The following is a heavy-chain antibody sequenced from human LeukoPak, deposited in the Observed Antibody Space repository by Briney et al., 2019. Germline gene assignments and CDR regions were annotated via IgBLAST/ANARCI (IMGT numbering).Heavy chain of an antibody. CDR1: GCSIGSDY. CDR2: IHYRGST. J-gene: IGHJ5*02. CDR3: ANERGGWFDP. D-gene: IGHD1-1*01. Sequence: SETLSLTCTVSGCSIGSDYCSWIRQSPGKGLEWIGYIHYRGSTNYNPSLKSRVTISVDTSKNQFSLKLRSVTAADTAVYYCANERGGWFDPWGQGTLVTVSS. V-gene: IGHV4-59*01.